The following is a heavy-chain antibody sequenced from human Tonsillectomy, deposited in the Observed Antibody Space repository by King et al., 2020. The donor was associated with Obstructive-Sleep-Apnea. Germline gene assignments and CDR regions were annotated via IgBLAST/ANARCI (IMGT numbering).Heavy chain of an antibody. J-gene: IGHJ4*02. D-gene: IGHD2-2*01. V-gene: IGHV3-48*04. CDR1: GFTFSSYS. CDR2: ISSISSTI. CDR3: ARKKYQLLSQSPFDY. Sequence: VQLVESGGGLVQPGGSLRLSCAASGFTFSSYSMNWVLPAPGKGLEWVSYISSISSTIYYADSVKGRFTISRDNAKNSLYLQMNSLRAEDTAVYYCARKKYQLLSQSPFDYWGQGTLVTVSS.